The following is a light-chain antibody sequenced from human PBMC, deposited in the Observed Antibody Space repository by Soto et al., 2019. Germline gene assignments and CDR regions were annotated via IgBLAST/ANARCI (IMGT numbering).Light chain of an antibody. CDR2: GNS. J-gene: IGLJ1*01. CDR1: SSNIGAGYD. CDR3: SSFTTNYFYV. Sequence: QSVLTQPPSVSGAPGQRVTISCTGSSSNIGAGYDVHWYQQLPGTAPKLLIYGNSNRPSGVSARFSASRSAYTASLIISGLQPEDEADYYCSSFTTNYFYVFGPGTKVTVL. V-gene: IGLV1-40*01.